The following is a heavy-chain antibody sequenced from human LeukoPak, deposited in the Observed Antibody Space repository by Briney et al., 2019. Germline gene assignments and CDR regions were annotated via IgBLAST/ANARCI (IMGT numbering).Heavy chain of an antibody. Sequence: PGGSLRLSCAASGFTFSTYSMNWVRQAPGKGLEWISHIGGSGTTIYYADSVKGRFTISRDNAKKLLYLQMSNLRAEDTAVYYCARARDYGDYPPYSWGQGTLVTVSS. V-gene: IGHV3-48*01. D-gene: IGHD4-17*01. CDR3: ARARDYGDYPPYS. CDR2: IGGSGTTI. J-gene: IGHJ4*02. CDR1: GFTFSTYS.